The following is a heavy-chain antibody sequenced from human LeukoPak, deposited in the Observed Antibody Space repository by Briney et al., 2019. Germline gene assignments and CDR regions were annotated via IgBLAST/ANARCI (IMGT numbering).Heavy chain of an antibody. V-gene: IGHV3-33*01. D-gene: IGHD1-14*01. Sequence: GGSLRLSCEASGFSFSNYGMHWVRQAPGKGLEWVAAIWYEGTNENYADSVKGRFTISRDNAKNTLYLQMNSLRAEDTAVHYCARATSYNNYGMDVWGQGTTVTVSS. CDR3: ARATSYNNYGMDV. CDR2: IWYEGTNE. CDR1: GFSFSNYG. J-gene: IGHJ6*02.